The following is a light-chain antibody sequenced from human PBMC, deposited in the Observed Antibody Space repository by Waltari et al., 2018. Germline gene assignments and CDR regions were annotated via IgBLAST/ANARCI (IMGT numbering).Light chain of an antibody. CDR3: QQSYSTPLT. CDR2: DAS. CDR1: QSIDSW. V-gene: IGKV1-5*01. J-gene: IGKJ4*01. Sequence: DIQMTQSPSTLSASVGDRVTITCRASQSIDSWLAWYQQKPGKAPKLLIYDASSLERGVPSRFSGSGSGTEFTLTISSLQPDDFATYYCQQSYSTPLTFGGGTKVEIK.